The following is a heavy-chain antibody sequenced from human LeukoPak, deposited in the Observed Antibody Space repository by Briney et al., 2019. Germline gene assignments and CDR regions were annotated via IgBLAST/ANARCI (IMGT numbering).Heavy chain of an antibody. Sequence: GGSLRLSCATSGFTLSSYWMHWVRQVPGKGLEWLSRINNDGVSTSYADSVKGRFTISRDNAKSTLYLRMNSLRAEDPAVYYCASVVVVPAATRQDYWGQGTLVTVSS. CDR2: INNDGVST. CDR1: GFTLSSYW. V-gene: IGHV3-74*01. J-gene: IGHJ4*02. CDR3: ASVVVVPAATRQDY. D-gene: IGHD2-2*01.